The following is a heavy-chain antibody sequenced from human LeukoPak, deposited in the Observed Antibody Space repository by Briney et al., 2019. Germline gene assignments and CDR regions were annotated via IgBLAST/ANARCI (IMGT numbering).Heavy chain of an antibody. V-gene: IGHV4-31*03. CDR3: ARDSSYDFWSGYSYYYYGMDV. CDR1: GGSISSGGYS. D-gene: IGHD3-3*01. J-gene: IGHJ6*02. CDR2: IYYSGST. Sequence: PSETLSLTCTVSGGSISSGGYSWSWIRQHPGKGLEWIGYIYYSGSTYYNPSLKSRVTISVDTSKNQFSLKLSSVTAADTAVYYCARDSSYDFWSGYSYYYYGMDVWGQGTTVTVSS.